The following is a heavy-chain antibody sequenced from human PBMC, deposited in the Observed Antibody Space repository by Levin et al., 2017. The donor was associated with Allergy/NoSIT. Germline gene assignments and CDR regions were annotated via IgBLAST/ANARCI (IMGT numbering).Heavy chain of an antibody. CDR3: ARQSSGWPHFDY. V-gene: IGHV2-70*04. CDR1: GFSLSTSGMR. D-gene: IGHD6-19*01. J-gene: IGHJ4*02. CDR2: IDWDDEK. Sequence: SGPTLVQPTQTLTVTCTFSGFSLSTSGMRVSWIRQPPGKALEWLARIDWDDEKFYSTSLKTRLTISKDTSKNQIVLTMTNMDPVDTATYYCARQSSGWPHFDYWGQGTLVTVSS.